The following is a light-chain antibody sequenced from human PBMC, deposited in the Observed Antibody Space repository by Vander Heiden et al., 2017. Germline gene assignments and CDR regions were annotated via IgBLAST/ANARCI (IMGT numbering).Light chain of an antibody. V-gene: IGKV2-30*01. J-gene: IGKJ1*01. CDR1: QGLVFSDGGTY. Sequence: DVVMPQSPLSLSVKLAQSSPISCRSSQGLVFSDGGTYLNWFHQRPGQSPRRLIYQISNRDSGVPDRCSGTGSGTDFTLKISRVEAEDVGVFYCMQGTHWPWTFGQGTRVEI. CDR2: QIS. CDR3: MQGTHWPWT.